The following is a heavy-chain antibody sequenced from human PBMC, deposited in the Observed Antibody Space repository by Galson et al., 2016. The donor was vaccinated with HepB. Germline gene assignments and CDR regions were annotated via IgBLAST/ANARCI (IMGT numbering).Heavy chain of an antibody. CDR2: IYTSGNT. Sequence: TLSLTCTVSGGSISSGDFYWSWIRQPVGKGLECIGRIYTSGNTNYSPSLKSRVTISIDASKNQFSLKLNSVTAADTAVYYCAGCLGSGGSCYYYYYMDVWGKGTTVTVSS. CDR3: AGCLGSGGSCYYYYYMDV. J-gene: IGHJ6*03. D-gene: IGHD2-15*01. V-gene: IGHV4-61*02. CDR1: GGSISSGDFY.